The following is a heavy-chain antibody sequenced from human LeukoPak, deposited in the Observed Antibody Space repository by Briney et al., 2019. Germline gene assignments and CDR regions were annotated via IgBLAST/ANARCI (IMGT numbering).Heavy chain of an antibody. V-gene: IGHV1-18*01. CDR2: ISANSGNT. J-gene: IGHJ4*02. Sequence: ASVTVSFKPSVYRFTINGISWVRQAPGQGLEWMAWISANSGNTNYAQKFHDRITLTTDTSTSTAYMELRSLRSDDTAVYYCARDVNYAFDYWGQGTLVTVSS. CDR3: ARDVNYAFDY. D-gene: IGHD3-16*01. CDR1: VYRFTING.